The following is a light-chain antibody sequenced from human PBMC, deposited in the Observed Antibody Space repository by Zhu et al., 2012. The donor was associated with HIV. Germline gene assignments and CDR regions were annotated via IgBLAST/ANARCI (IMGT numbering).Light chain of an antibody. J-gene: IGKJ1*01. CDR1: QSIGSS. CDR2: KAS. Sequence: DIQMTQSPSTLSASIGDRVTITCRASQSIGSSLAWYQQKPGKAPKLLIYKASSLERGVPSRFSGSGSGTEFTLTISSLQPDDFGSYFCQQYNDYSTFGQRTKVEVK. V-gene: IGKV1-5*03. CDR3: QQYNDYST.